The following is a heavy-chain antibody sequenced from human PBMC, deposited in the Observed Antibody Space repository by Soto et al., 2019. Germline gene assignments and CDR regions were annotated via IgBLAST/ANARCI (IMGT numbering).Heavy chain of an antibody. Sequence: QVQLVQSGAEVKKPGSSVKVSCKASGGTFSSYAISWVRQAPGQGLEWMGGIIPIFGTANYAQKFQGRVTITADESTRTAYMELSSLRSEDTAVYYCARGNYDFWSGYEPKYYYYGMDVWGQGTTVTVSS. CDR3: ARGNYDFWSGYEPKYYYYGMDV. V-gene: IGHV1-69*01. J-gene: IGHJ6*02. CDR2: IIPIFGTA. D-gene: IGHD3-3*01. CDR1: GGTFSSYA.